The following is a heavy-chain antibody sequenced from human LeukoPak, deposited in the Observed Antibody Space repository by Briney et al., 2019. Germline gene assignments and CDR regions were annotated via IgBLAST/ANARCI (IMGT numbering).Heavy chain of an antibody. D-gene: IGHD2-2*02. Sequence: PGESLRLSCAASGFTFSSYSMNWVRQAPGKGLEWVSSISSSSTYIYYADSLKGRFTISRDNAKNSLSLQMNSLRAEDTAVYYCARDTHCSSTSCYNAFDIWGQGTMVTVSS. J-gene: IGHJ3*02. CDR3: ARDTHCSSTSCYNAFDI. CDR1: GFTFSSYS. CDR2: ISSSSTYI. V-gene: IGHV3-21*01.